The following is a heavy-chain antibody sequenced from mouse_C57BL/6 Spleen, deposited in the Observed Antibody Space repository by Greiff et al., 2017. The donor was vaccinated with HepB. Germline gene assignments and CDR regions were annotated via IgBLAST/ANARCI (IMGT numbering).Heavy chain of an antibody. CDR3: ARRYYGSSPYWYFDV. V-gene: IGHV1-9*01. Sequence: VQVVESGAELMKPGASVKLSCKATGYTFTGYWIEWVKQRPGHGLEWIGEILPGSGSTNYNEKFKGKATFTADTSSNTAYMQLSSLTTEDSASYYCARRYYGSSPYWYFDVWGTGTTVTVSS. CDR1: GYTFTGYW. J-gene: IGHJ1*03. D-gene: IGHD1-1*01. CDR2: ILPGSGST.